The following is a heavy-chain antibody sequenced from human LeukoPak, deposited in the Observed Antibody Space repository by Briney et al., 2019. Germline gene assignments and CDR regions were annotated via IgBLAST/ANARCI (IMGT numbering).Heavy chain of an antibody. CDR3: ARSHHCSSTSCPEGPNDY. V-gene: IGHV1-2*02. Sequence: ASVKVSCKASGYTFTGYYMHWVRQAPGQGLEWMGWINPNSGGTNYAQKFQGRVTMTRDTSISTAYMELSRLRSDDTAVYYCARSHHCSSTSCPEGPNDYWGQETLVTVSS. J-gene: IGHJ4*02. CDR1: GYTFTGYY. D-gene: IGHD2-2*01. CDR2: INPNSGGT.